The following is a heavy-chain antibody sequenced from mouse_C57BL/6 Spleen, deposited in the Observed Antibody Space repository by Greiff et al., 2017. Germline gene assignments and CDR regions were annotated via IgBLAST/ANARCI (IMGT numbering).Heavy chain of an antibody. CDR2: IDPSDSET. J-gene: IGHJ2*01. CDR3: ASTGSFDY. D-gene: IGHD4-1*01. CDR1: GYTFTIYW. V-gene: IGHV1-52*01. Sequence: QVQLQQPGAELVRPGSSVKLSCKASGYTFTIYWMHWVKQRPIQGLEWIGNIDPSDSETHSDQKFKDKATLTVDKSSSAAYMQLSSLTSEDSAVYYCASTGSFDYWGQGTTLTVSS.